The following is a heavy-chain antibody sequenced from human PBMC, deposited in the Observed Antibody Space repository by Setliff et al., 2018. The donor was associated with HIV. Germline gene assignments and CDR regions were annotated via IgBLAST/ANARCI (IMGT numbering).Heavy chain of an antibody. J-gene: IGHJ4*02. Sequence: GGSLRLSCAASGFTFSSYAMSWVRQAPGKGLEWVSAISGSGGSTYYADSVKGRFTISRDNSKNTLYLQMNSLRAEDTAVYYCAKAVRGYSGYDFRYFFDYWGQGALVTVSS. V-gene: IGHV3-23*01. CDR2: ISGSGGST. CDR1: GFTFSSYA. CDR3: AKAVRGYSGYDFRYFFDY. D-gene: IGHD5-12*01.